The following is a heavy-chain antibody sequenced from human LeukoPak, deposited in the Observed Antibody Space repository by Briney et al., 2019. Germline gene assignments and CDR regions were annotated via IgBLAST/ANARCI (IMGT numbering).Heavy chain of an antibody. V-gene: IGHV1-8*03. CDR3: GRGSKYCNGDNCYDLDN. J-gene: IGHJ4*02. CDR2: MSPNSGNT. Sequence: ASVKVSCKASGYTYSTHDINRVRQAPGQGLEWMGWMSPNSGNTGYAQNFQGRVSISSDTSTSTAYMELSSLRSEDTAVYYCGRGSKYCNGDNCYDLDNWGQGTLVTVSS. CDR1: GYTYSTHD. D-gene: IGHD2-15*01.